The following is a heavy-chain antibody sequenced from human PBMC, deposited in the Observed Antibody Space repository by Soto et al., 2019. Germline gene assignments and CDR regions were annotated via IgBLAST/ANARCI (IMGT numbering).Heavy chain of an antibody. J-gene: IGHJ4*02. Sequence: GGSLRLSCAASGFTFSSYSMNWVRQAPGKGLEWVSYISSSSSTIYYADSVKGRFTISRENAKNSLYLQMNSLRAEDTAVYYCARMSIPPRYCSSTSCYAKGFDYWGQGTLVTVSS. V-gene: IGHV3-48*01. CDR3: ARMSIPPRYCSSTSCYAKGFDY. CDR2: ISSSSSTI. D-gene: IGHD2-2*01. CDR1: GFTFSSYS.